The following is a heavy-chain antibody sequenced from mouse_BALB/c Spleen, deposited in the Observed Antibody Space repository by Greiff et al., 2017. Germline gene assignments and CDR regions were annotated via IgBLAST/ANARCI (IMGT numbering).Heavy chain of an antibody. CDR2: ISYSGST. D-gene: IGHD4-1*02. CDR3: ATTGTVYAMDY. Sequence: EVQRVESGPGLVKPSQSLSLTCTVTGYSITSDYAWNWIRQFPGNKLEWMGYISYSGSTSYNPSLKSRISITRDTSKNQFFLQLNSVTTEDTATYYCATTGTVYAMDYWGQGTSVTVSS. V-gene: IGHV3-2*02. CDR1: GYSITSDYA. J-gene: IGHJ4*01.